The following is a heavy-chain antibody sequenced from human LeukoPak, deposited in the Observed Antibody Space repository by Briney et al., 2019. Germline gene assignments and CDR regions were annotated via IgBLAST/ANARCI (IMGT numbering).Heavy chain of an antibody. CDR2: IGSSGDDK. D-gene: IGHD5-24*01. V-gene: IGHV3-48*03. CDR1: GFTFNNYA. Sequence: GGSLRLSCAVSGFTFNNYAINWVRQAPGKGLEWLSYIGSSGDDKLYADSVKGRFTISRDDAKNSVYLQMNILRDEDTALYYCARDLDGDEDFDYWGQGTLVTVSS. J-gene: IGHJ4*02. CDR3: ARDLDGDEDFDY.